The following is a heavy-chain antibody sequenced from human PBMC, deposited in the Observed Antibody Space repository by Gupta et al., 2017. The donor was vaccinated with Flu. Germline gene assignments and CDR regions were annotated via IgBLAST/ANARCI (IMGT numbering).Heavy chain of an antibody. J-gene: IGHJ4*02. CDR2: ISGGRGST. CDR3: AKGQLLYLAYFED. CDR1: GFTFDKYP. V-gene: IGHV3-23*01. D-gene: IGHD2-2*02. Sequence: ASGFTFDKYPMSWVRQAPGKGLEWVSGISGGRGSTYYADSVKGRFTISRDNSKNTLFLQMNSLRVEDTAVYFCAKGQLLYLAYFEDWGLGTLVTVSS.